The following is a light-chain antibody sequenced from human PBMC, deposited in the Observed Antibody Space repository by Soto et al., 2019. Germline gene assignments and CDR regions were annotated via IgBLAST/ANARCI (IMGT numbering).Light chain of an antibody. V-gene: IGKV1-39*01. Sequence: DIQMTQAPSSPSASVGDRVTITCRASQPIDTSLNWYQQKPGNAPRLLIYAASSLQSGVPLRFSGSGSGTDFTLTISSLQPEDFATYYCQQSYSSPFTFGPGNTVDIK. CDR3: QQSYSSPFT. CDR2: AAS. J-gene: IGKJ3*01. CDR1: QPIDTS.